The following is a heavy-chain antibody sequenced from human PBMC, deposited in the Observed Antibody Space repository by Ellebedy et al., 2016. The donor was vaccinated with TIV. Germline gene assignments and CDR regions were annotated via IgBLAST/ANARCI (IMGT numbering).Heavy chain of an antibody. CDR2: IYYSGST. CDR3: ARILGSSSWSTFSYYYGMDV. V-gene: IGHV4-39*07. J-gene: IGHJ6*02. Sequence: SETLSLXXTVSGGSISSSSYYWGWIRQPPGKGLEWIGSIYYSGSTYYNPSLKSRVTISVDTSKNQFSLKLSSVTAADTAVYYCARILGSSSWSTFSYYYGMDVWGQGTTVTVSS. D-gene: IGHD6-13*01. CDR1: GGSISSSSYY.